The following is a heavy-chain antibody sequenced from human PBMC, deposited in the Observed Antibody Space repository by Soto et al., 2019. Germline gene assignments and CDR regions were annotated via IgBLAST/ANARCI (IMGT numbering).Heavy chain of an antibody. J-gene: IGHJ4*02. V-gene: IGHV4-59*01. CDR1: GGSISSYY. CDR3: ARDSKRGYSGYDNLDY. D-gene: IGHD5-12*01. CDR2: IYYSGST. Sequence: QVQLQESGPGLVKPSETLSLTCTVSGGSISSYYWTWIRQPPGKGLEWIGYIYYSGSTNYNPSLKNRVTISVDTSKNQFSLKLSSVTAADTAVYYCARDSKRGYSGYDNLDYWGQGTLGTVSS.